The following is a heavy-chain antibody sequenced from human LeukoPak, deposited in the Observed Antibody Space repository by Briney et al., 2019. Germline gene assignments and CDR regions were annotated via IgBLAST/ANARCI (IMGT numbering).Heavy chain of an antibody. Sequence: SETLSLTCTVSGGSISSYYWGWIRQPPGKGLEWIGGISYSGSTTYTPSLESRVTISVDTSKNQFSLRLSSVTAADTAVYYCTRITQGTVDYWGQGILVTVSS. CDR1: GGSISSYY. CDR3: TRITQGTVDY. D-gene: IGHD3-10*01. V-gene: IGHV4-59*01. CDR2: ISYSGST. J-gene: IGHJ4*02.